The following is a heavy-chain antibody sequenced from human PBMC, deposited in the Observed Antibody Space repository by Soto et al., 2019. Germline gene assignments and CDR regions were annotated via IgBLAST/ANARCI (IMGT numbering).Heavy chain of an antibody. J-gene: IGHJ4*02. CDR1: GFTFSNYG. CDR2: ISYDGRNK. D-gene: IGHD2-21*02. V-gene: IGHV3-30*18. Sequence: QVQLVESGGGVVQPGRSLRLSCAASGFTFSNYGMQWVRQAPGKGLEWVAVISYDGRNKYYADSVKGRFTISRDNSKNTLDLQMNSLRADDTAVYYCAKEGTAKRSHYFDYWGQGTLVTVSS. CDR3: AKEGTAKRSHYFDY.